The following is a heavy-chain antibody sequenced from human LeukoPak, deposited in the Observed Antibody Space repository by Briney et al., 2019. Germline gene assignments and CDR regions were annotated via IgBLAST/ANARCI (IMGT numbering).Heavy chain of an antibody. CDR2: IYTSGST. J-gene: IGHJ5*02. CDR3: ARHQGSGSYFSWFDP. Sequence: PSETLSLTCTVSGGSISSGSYYWSWIRQPAGKGLEWIGRIYTSGSTNYNPSLKSRVTISVDTSKNQFSLKLSSVTAADTAVYYCARHQGSGSYFSWFDPWGQGTLVTVSS. CDR1: GGSISSGSYY. D-gene: IGHD3-10*01. V-gene: IGHV4-61*02.